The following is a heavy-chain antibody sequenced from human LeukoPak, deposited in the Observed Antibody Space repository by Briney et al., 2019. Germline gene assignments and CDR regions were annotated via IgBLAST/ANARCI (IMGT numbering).Heavy chain of an antibody. Sequence: SETLSLTCTVSGGSISTSSYYWGWIRQPPGKGLEWIGSLFYSGSTDYNPSLKSRVTISVDTSKNQFSLRLSSVTAADTAVYYCASPAGDSGSRYFDYWGRGTLVIVSS. J-gene: IGHJ4*02. CDR1: GGSISTSSYY. CDR2: LFYSGST. V-gene: IGHV4-39*01. CDR3: ASPAGDSGSRYFDY. D-gene: IGHD3-10*01.